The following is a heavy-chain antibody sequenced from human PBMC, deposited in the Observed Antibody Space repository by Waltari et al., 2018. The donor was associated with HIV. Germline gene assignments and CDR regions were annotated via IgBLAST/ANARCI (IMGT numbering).Heavy chain of an antibody. CDR1: GFSFGGHD. J-gene: IGHJ4*02. D-gene: IGHD6-13*01. V-gene: IGHV3-30*03. CDR2: ISFEGAKK. CDR3: ARDLAYSSTWPSY. Sequence: QVRLVESGGGVVKPGGSLRLSCDAPGFSFGGHDMHWVRQTPDKGLEWVAGISFEGAKKNYIDSVKGRFTVSRDNSKNTMYLQMNNLRPDDTAVYYCARDLAYSSTWPSYWGQGTLVTVSS.